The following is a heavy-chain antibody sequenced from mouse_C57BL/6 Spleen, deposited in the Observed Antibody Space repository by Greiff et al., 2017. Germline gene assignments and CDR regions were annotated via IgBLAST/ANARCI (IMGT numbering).Heavy chain of an antibody. V-gene: IGHV5-4*03. D-gene: IGHD2-3*01. J-gene: IGHJ2*01. CDR3: AQMGGPYYFDY. CDR2: ISDGGSYT. Sequence: EVKLMESGGGLVKPGGSLKLSCAASGFTFSSYAMSWVRQTPEKRLEWVATISDGGSYTYYPDNVKGRCTISRDNAKNNLYLQMSHLKSEDTAMYYCAQMGGPYYFDYWGQGTTLTVSS. CDR1: GFTFSSYA.